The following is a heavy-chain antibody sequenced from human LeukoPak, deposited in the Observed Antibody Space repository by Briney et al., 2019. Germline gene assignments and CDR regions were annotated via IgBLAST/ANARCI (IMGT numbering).Heavy chain of an antibody. CDR3: ASGIFYGGIREYYFDY. CDR1: GGSSSGYY. Sequence: SETLSLTCAVYGGSSSGYYWSWIRQPPGKGLEWIGEINHSGSTNYNPSLKSRVTISVDTSKNQVSLKLSSVTAADTAVYYCASGIFYGGIREYYFDYWGQGTLVTVSS. V-gene: IGHV4-34*01. J-gene: IGHJ4*02. D-gene: IGHD4-23*01. CDR2: INHSGST.